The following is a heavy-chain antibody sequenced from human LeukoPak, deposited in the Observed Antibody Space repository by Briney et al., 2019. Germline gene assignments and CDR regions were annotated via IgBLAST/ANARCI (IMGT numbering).Heavy chain of an antibody. D-gene: IGHD3-22*01. CDR1: GASIGSGSYY. V-gene: IGHV4-61*02. Sequence: SQTLSLTCTVSGASIGSGSYYWRWIRQPAGKGLEWIGRIYTTGSTDYNPSLKSRFSMSLDPSKNQLSLRLSSVTAADTAVYYCAGELLPPGKYYYHMGVWGKGTTLTVSS. CDR2: IYTTGST. J-gene: IGHJ6*03. CDR3: AGELLPPGKYYYHMGV.